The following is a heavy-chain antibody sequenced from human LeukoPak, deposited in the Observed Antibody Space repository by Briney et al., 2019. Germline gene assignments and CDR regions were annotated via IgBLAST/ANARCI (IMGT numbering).Heavy chain of an antibody. V-gene: IGHV3-23*01. D-gene: IGHD6-19*01. CDR2: ISGSGGST. CDR3: AKVCPSGWYAFTY. J-gene: IGHJ4*02. Sequence: PGGSLRLSCAASGFTFSTYRMSWVRQAPGKGLEWVSAISGSGGSTYYADSVKGRFTISRDNSKSTLYLQTNSLRAEDTAVYYCAKVCPSGWYAFTYWGQGTLATVSS. CDR1: GFTFSTYR.